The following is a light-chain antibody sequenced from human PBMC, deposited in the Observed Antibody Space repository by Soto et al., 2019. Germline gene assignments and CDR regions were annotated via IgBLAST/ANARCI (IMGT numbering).Light chain of an antibody. CDR2: NVN. V-gene: IGLV2-14*03. Sequence: QSVLTQPASVSGSPGQSITISCSVTNSDIGAYDYVSWYQQHPGKPPKLIIYNVNNRPSGVSFRFSGSKSANTASLTISGLQTEDEADYYCLSHTTRRIYVFGPVTNVTVL. CDR3: LSHTTRRIYV. J-gene: IGLJ1*01. CDR1: NSDIGAYDY.